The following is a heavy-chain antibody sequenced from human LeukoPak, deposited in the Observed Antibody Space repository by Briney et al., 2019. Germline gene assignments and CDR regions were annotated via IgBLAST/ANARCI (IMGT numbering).Heavy chain of an antibody. D-gene: IGHD3-22*01. V-gene: IGHV3-23*01. J-gene: IGHJ4*02. CDR1: GFTFSNYP. CDR2: ISGSGDSI. Sequence: PGGSLRLSCAASGFTFSNYPMKWVRQAPGRGLEWVPTISGSGDSIYYADSVKGRFTISRDNSKNTLYLQMNSLRAEDTAVYYCAKRGPYYDSSGIDYWGQGTLVTVSS. CDR3: AKRGPYYDSSGIDY.